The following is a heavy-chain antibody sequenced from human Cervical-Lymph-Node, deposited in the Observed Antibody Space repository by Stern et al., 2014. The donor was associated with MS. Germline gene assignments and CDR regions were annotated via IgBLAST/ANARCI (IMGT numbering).Heavy chain of an antibody. V-gene: IGHV1-18*01. D-gene: IGHD2-2*01. CDR3: AREEGILVLPAMVGMDV. CDR1: GYSFDIYG. J-gene: IGHJ6*02. Sequence: VQLVESGAEVKKPGASVKVSCKASGYSFDIYGISWVRQAPGQGLEWMGWVSAYNGNTNHAHKFQGRITMSTDKSTSTAYMELRSLRSDDTAVYYCAREEGILVLPAMVGMDVWGQGTTVTVSS. CDR2: VSAYNGNT.